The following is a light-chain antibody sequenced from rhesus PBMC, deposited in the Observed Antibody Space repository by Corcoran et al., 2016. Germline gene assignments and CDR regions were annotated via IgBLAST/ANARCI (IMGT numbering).Light chain of an antibody. CDR2: SAY. CDR1: VRVDNY. V-gene: IGKV3-40*03. CDR3: QQYKDFLPA. Sequence: EIVMMQSPATLSLPPGEPVTLSCRACVRVDNYLAWYQQKPGQAPKLPVHSAYFLATKIPDRFSGRGSGTDFSLTMSSLGPGDFGIYHCQQYKDFLPAFGRGAKVEIK. J-gene: IGKJ4*01.